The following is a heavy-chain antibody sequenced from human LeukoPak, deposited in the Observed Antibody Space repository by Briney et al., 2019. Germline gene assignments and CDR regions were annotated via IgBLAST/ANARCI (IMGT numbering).Heavy chain of an antibody. CDR1: GFTFSNYG. D-gene: IGHD6-13*01. J-gene: IGHJ4*02. V-gene: IGHV3-30*18. CDR3: AKELTRGSSWYEDY. Sequence: GGSLRLSCAASGFTFSNYGMHWVRQAPGKGLEWVAVISYDGSAEYYADSVKGRFAIYRDNSRNTLYPQMNSLRPEDTAVYYCAKELTRGSSWYEDYWGQGTLVTVSS. CDR2: ISYDGSAE.